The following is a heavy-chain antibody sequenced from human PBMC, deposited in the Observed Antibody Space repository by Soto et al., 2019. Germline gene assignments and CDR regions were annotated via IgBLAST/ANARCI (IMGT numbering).Heavy chain of an antibody. CDR3: AREGVVTKRSWYYYGMDV. V-gene: IGHV1-69*13. D-gene: IGHD5-12*01. CDR1: GGTFSSYA. CDR2: IIPIFGTA. J-gene: IGHJ6*02. Sequence: GASVKVSCKASGGTFSSYAISWVRQAPGQGLEWMGGIIPIFGTANYAQKFQGRVTITADESTSTAYMELSSLRSEDTAVYYCAREGVVTKRSWYYYGMDVWGQGTTVTVSS.